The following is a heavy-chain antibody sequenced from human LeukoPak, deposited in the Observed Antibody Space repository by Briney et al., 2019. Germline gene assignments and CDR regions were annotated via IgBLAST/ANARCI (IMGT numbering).Heavy chain of an antibody. CDR3: AKDALLEGGSGSYYYYYGMDV. Sequence: GGSLRLSCAASGFTFSSYGMHWVRQAPGKGLEWVAVISYDGSNKYYADSVKGRFTISRDNSKNTLYLQMNSLRAEDTAVYYCAKDALLEGGSGSYYYYYGMDVWGQGTTVTVSS. CDR2: ISYDGSNK. CDR1: GFTFSSYG. V-gene: IGHV3-30*18. D-gene: IGHD3-10*01. J-gene: IGHJ6*02.